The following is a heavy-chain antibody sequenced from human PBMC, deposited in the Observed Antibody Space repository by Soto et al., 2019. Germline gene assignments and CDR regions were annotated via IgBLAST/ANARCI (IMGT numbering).Heavy chain of an antibody. V-gene: IGHV3-15*01. Sequence: GGSLRLSCAASGFTFSTAWMTGVRQAPGRGLEWVARIKTTSDGGTIHYAAPVKGRFTISRDDSKDTLFLQMNSLKIEDTALYYCIRDPYGSTWGQGTLVTVSS. D-gene: IGHD3-10*01. CDR3: IRDPYGST. CDR2: IKTTSDGGTI. J-gene: IGHJ5*02. CDR1: GFTFSTAW.